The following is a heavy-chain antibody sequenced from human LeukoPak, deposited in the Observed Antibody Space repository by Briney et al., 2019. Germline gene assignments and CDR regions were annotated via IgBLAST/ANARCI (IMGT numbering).Heavy chain of an antibody. J-gene: IGHJ4*02. CDR3: ARGVLGVVVSTAYYFDY. CDR2: ISSSSSYI. Sequence: GGSLRLSCAASGFTFSSYSMNWVRQAPGKGLEWVSSISSSSSYIYYADSVKGRFTISRDNARNSLYLQMNSLRAEDTAVYYCARGVLGVVVSTAYYFDYWGQGTLVTVSS. V-gene: IGHV3-21*01. D-gene: IGHD2-21*01. CDR1: GFTFSSYS.